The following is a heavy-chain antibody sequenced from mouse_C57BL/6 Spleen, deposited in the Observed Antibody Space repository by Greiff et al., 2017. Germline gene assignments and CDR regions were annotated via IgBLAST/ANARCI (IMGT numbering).Heavy chain of an antibody. CDR2: IRLKSDNYAT. CDR3: TGGYYDYDEGYWYFDV. J-gene: IGHJ1*03. CDR1: GFTFSNYW. Sequence: EVQLQQSGGGLVQPGGSMKLSCVASGFTFSNYWMNWVRQSPEKGLEWVAQIRLKSDNYATHYAESVKGRFTISRDDSKSSVYLQMNNLRAEDTGIYYCTGGYYDYDEGYWYFDVWGTGTTVTVSS. D-gene: IGHD2-4*01. V-gene: IGHV6-3*01.